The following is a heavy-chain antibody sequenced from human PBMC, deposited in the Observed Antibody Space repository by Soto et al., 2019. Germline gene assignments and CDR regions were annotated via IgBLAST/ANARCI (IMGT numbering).Heavy chain of an antibody. CDR3: ATVAARYYGMDV. J-gene: IGHJ6*02. D-gene: IGHD6-6*01. V-gene: IGHV1-24*01. CDR1: GYTLTELS. CDR2: FDPEDGET. Sequence: ASVKVSCKVSGYTLTELSMHWVRQAPGKGLEWMGGFDPEDGETIYAQKFQGRVTMTEDTSTDTAYMELSNLRSEDTAVYYCATVAARYYGMDVWGQGTTVTVSS.